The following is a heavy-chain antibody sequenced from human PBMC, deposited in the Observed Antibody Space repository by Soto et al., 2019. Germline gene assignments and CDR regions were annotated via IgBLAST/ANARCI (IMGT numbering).Heavy chain of an antibody. J-gene: IGHJ6*02. Sequence: SETLSLTCTVSGGSISSGGYYWSWIRQHPGKGLEWIGYIYYSGSTYYNPSLKSRVTISVDTSKNQFSLKLSSVTAADTAVYYCARDRGKRDCSGGSCYSYYYYGMDVWGQGTTVTVSS. V-gene: IGHV4-31*03. CDR1: GGSISSGGYY. CDR3: ARDRGKRDCSGGSCYSYYYYGMDV. D-gene: IGHD2-15*01. CDR2: IYYSGST.